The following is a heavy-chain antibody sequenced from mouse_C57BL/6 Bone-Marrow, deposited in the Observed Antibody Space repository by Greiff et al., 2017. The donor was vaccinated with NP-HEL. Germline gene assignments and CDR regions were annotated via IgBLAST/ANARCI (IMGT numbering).Heavy chain of an antibody. J-gene: IGHJ1*03. CDR2: IRNKANGYTT. V-gene: IGHV7-3*01. Sequence: EVQLVESGGGLVQPGGSLSLSCSASGFTFTDYYMSWVRQPPGKALEWLGFIRNKANGYTTEYSASVKGRFHIYIDNSQSIIYLQMNALRAEASATYYCARFRYSNYVGDFDVWGTGTTVTVSS. CDR3: ARFRYSNYVGDFDV. CDR1: GFTFTDYY. D-gene: IGHD2-5*01.